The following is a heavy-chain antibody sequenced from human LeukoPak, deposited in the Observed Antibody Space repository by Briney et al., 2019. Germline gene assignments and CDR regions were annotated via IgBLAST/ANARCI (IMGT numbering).Heavy chain of an antibody. Sequence: PGGSLKLSCAASGSTLSGAAMHWVRQASGKGLEWLGRIRSKADSYTTAYAASVKGRFTVSRDDSKNTAYLQMNSLKTEDTAVYYCRAAVAGDYFDLRGRGTLVTVSS. CDR3: RAAVAGDYFDL. CDR2: IRSKADSYTT. J-gene: IGHJ2*01. CDR1: GSTLSGAA. V-gene: IGHV3-73*01. D-gene: IGHD6-19*01.